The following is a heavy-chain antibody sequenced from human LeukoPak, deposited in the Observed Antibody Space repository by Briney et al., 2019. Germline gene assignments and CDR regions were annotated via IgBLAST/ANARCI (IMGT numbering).Heavy chain of an antibody. V-gene: IGHV3-74*01. Sequence: GGSLRLSCVASGFTFSSHWMHWVRQPPGQGPVWVSRITADGGATTDADYVNGRFTNSRDNAKNTLYLQMGSLRVEDTAVYYCARGGDDYWGHGTLVTVSS. CDR1: GFTFSSHW. D-gene: IGHD3-16*01. J-gene: IGHJ4*01. CDR2: ITADGGAT. CDR3: ARGGDDY.